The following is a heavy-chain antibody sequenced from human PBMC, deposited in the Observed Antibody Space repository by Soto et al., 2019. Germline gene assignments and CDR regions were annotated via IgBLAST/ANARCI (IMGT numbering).Heavy chain of an antibody. CDR1: GGSISSSNW. Sequence: QVQLQESGPGLVKPSGTLSLTCAVSGGSISSSNWWSWVRQPPGKGREWIGEIYHSGSTNYNPSLTCRLPISVDKSKNQFSLKLSSVTAADTAVYYXXRGVRQQXXXXTXXGGFDYWGQGTLVTVSS. CDR3: XRGVRQQXXXXTXXGGFDY. CDR2: IYHSGST. J-gene: IGHJ4*02. V-gene: IGHV4-4*02. D-gene: IGHD6-19*01.